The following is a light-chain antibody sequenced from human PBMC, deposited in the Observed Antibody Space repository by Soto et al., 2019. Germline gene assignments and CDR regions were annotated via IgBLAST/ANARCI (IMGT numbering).Light chain of an antibody. CDR1: QSVSSSY. J-gene: IGKJ1*01. V-gene: IGKV3-20*01. Sequence: DIVLTQSPDTLCLSPGEGATLSCLASQSVSSSYLAWYQQRPGQAPRLLIYGASNRATGIPDRFSGSGSGTDFTLTISRLEPEDFAVYFCQQYGNSPTFGQGTKVDIK. CDR3: QQYGNSPT. CDR2: GAS.